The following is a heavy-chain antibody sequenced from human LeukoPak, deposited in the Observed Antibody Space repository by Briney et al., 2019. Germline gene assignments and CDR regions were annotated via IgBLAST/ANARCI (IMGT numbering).Heavy chain of an antibody. CDR3: PRGGRTGTHFRWFDP. Sequence: GASVKVSCKASGYTFTVYYMHWVRQAPGQGLEWMGWINPNSGGTNYAQKFQGRVTMTRDTSISTAYMELSRLRSDDTAVYYCPRGGRTGTHFRWFDPWGQGTLVTVSS. D-gene: IGHD1/OR15-1a*01. CDR1: GYTFTVYY. J-gene: IGHJ5*02. V-gene: IGHV1-2*02. CDR2: INPNSGGT.